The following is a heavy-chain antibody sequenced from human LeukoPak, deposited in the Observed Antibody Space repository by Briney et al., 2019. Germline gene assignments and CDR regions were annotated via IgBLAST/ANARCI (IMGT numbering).Heavy chain of an antibody. Sequence: GGSLRLSCAASGFSFSSYGMQWVRQAPGKGLERVAFIQYDGSNKYYAESVKGRFTISRDNSKNTLYLQMDSLKTEDTAVYYCTTYSVGRIPLWLEYHYYMDVWGKGTTVT. V-gene: IGHV3-30*02. CDR3: TTYSVGRIPLWLEYHYYMDV. CDR1: GFSFSSYG. J-gene: IGHJ6*03. CDR2: IQYDGSNK. D-gene: IGHD5-18*01.